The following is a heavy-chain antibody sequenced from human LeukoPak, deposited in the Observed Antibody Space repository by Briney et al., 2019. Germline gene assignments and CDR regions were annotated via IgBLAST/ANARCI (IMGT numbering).Heavy chain of an antibody. D-gene: IGHD6-19*01. CDR1: GYTFTGYY. J-gene: IGHJ4*02. CDR2: INPNSGGT. V-gene: IGHV1-2*04. Sequence: ASVKVSCKASGYTFTGYYMHWVRQAPGQGLEWMGWINPNSGGTNYAQKFQGWVTMTRDTSISTAYMELSRLRSDDTAVYYCARASSGWSFSYYFDYWGQGTLVTVSS. CDR3: ARASSGWSFSYYFDY.